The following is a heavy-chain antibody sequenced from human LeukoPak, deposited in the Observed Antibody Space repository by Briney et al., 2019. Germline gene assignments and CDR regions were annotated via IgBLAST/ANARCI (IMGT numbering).Heavy chain of an antibody. CDR2: INHRGST. Sequence: PSETLSLTCAVHGGSFSGYYWSWIRQPPGKGLEWIGEINHRGSTNYNPSLKSRVTISVDTSKNQFSLKLSSVTAADTAVYYCARGFLIAVAGYGYWGQGTLVTVSS. V-gene: IGHV4-34*01. CDR1: GGSFSGYY. CDR3: ARGFLIAVAGYGY. J-gene: IGHJ4*02. D-gene: IGHD6-19*01.